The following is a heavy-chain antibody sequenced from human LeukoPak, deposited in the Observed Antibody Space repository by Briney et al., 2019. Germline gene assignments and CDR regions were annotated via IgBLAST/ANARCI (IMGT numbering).Heavy chain of an antibody. Sequence: GGSLSLSCAASGFTFSSYAMSWVRQAPGKGLEWVSAISGSGGSTYYADSVKGRFTISRDNSKDTLYLQMNSLRAEDTAVYYCANGMTDDAFDIWGQGTMVTVSS. CDR3: ANGMTDDAFDI. CDR2: ISGSGGST. J-gene: IGHJ3*02. V-gene: IGHV3-23*01. D-gene: IGHD1-20*01. CDR1: GFTFSSYA.